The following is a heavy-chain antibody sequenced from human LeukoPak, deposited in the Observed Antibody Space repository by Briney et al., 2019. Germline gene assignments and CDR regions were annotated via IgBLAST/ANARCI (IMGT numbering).Heavy chain of an antibody. J-gene: IGHJ4*02. V-gene: IGHV3-73*01. CDR2: IRSKANSYAT. CDR1: GFTFSGSA. CDR3: TIRDYYDSSGYSFPRSFDY. Sequence: GGSLRLSCAASGFTFSGSAMHWVRQASGKGLEWVGRIRSKANSYATAYAASVKGRFTISRDDSKNTAYLQMNSLKTEDTAVCYCTIRDYYDSSGYSFPRSFDYWGQGTLVTVSS. D-gene: IGHD3-22*01.